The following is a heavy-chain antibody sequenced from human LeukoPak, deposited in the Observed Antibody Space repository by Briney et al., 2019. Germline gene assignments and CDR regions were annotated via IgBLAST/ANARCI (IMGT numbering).Heavy chain of an antibody. CDR3: AKDRVATTLFDY. CDR2: ISGSGGST. CDR1: GFTFSSYG. Sequence: GRSLRLSCAASGFTFSSYGMHWVRQAPGKGLEWVSAISGSGGSTYYADSVKGRFTISRDNSKNTLYLQMNSLRAEDTAVYYCAKDRVATTLFDYWGQGTLVTVSS. J-gene: IGHJ4*02. V-gene: IGHV3-23*01. D-gene: IGHD5-12*01.